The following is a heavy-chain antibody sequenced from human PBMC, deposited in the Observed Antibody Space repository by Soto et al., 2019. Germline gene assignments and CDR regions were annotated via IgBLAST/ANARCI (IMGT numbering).Heavy chain of an antibody. V-gene: IGHV2-26*01. CDR2: IFSNDEK. CDR1: GFSLSNARMG. Sequence: QVTLKESGPVLVNPTETLTLTCTVSGFSLSNARMGVSWIRQPPGKALEWLAHIFSNDEKSYSTSLKSRLTISKDTSKSQVVLTMTNMDPVDTATYYCARNSGYDFFDYWGQGTLVTVSS. D-gene: IGHD5-12*01. J-gene: IGHJ4*02. CDR3: ARNSGYDFFDY.